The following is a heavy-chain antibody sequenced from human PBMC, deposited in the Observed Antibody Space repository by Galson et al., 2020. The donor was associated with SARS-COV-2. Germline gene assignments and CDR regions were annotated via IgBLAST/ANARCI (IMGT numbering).Heavy chain of an antibody. D-gene: IGHD3-10*01. CDR3: ASEWFGESAFDI. CDR2: ISYDGSNK. J-gene: IGHJ3*02. Sequence: AGSLRLSCAASGFTLSSYAMHWVRQAQGTGLERVAVISYDGSNKYYADSVKGRFTISRDNSKNTLYLQMNSLRAEDTAVDYCASEWFGESAFDIWGQGTMVTVSS. V-gene: IGHV3-30*04. CDR1: GFTLSSYA.